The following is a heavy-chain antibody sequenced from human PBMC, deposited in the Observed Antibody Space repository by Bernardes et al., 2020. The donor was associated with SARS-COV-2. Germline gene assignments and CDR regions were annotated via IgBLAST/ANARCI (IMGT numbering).Heavy chain of an antibody. CDR2: ISPSDSET. CDR1: GYSFTSYR. V-gene: IGHV5-51*01. Sequence: GESLKISCKGSGYSFTSYRIAWVRQVPGKGLEWLGIISPSDSETRYNPSFQGQVTISADTSLHTAYVQWSSLKASDTATYYCAIILAKTFYYGLEFWGQGTTIIVSS. CDR3: AIILAKTFYYGLEF. J-gene: IGHJ6*02.